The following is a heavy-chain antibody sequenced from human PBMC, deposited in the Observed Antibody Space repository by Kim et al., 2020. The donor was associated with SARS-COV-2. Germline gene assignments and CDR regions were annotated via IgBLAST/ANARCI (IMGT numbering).Heavy chain of an antibody. CDR2: A. CDR3: ARTSALGGVDP. D-gene: IGHD1-26*01. J-gene: IGHJ5*02. V-gene: IGHV1-69*01. Sequence: ANYAQKFPGRVTITADESTSTASMELSSLRSEDTAVYYCARTSALGGVDPWGQGTLVTVSS.